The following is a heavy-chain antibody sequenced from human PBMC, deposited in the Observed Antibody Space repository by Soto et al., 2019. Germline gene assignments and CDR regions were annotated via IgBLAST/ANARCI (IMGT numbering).Heavy chain of an antibody. CDR2: IHIDGSTT. J-gene: IGHJ4*02. Sequence: EVQLVESGGVSVQPGGPLRLSCAASGFSLSNYWMHWVRQAPGKGLVRVSRIHIDGSTTTYADSVKCRFTISRDNAKNTQYLQIISLGVEYTAVYYCVKIIRGEGYTIAYRGQVTLV. V-gene: IGHV3-74*01. D-gene: IGHD3-10*01. CDR3: VKIIRGEGYTIAY. CDR1: GFSLSNYW.